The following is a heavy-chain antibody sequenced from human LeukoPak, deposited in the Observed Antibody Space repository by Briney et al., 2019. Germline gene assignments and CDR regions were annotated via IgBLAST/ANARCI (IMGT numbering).Heavy chain of an antibody. J-gene: IGHJ4*02. CDR1: GGSSSSFY. CDR3: AREVGDGQYHFDY. Sequence: PSETLSLTCTVSGGSSSSFYWSWLRQPPGKGLEWIGYIEYTGGTNYNPSLKSRATISVDTSMTQFSLKLSSVTAADTAVYYCAREVGDGQYHFDYWGQGTLVTVSS. V-gene: IGHV4-59*01. CDR2: IEYTGGT. D-gene: IGHD5-24*01.